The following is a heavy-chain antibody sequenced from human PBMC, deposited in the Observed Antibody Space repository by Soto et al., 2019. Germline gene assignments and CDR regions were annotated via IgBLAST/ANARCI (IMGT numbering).Heavy chain of an antibody. Sequence: PGETLKISCKGSGYSFTSYWIGWVRQMPGKGLEGMGIIYPGDSDTRYSPSFQGQVTISADKSISPDYLQWSSLKASDTAMYSCARQGGYTGDGMDVWGQGTTVTVPS. D-gene: IGHD5-12*01. CDR2: IYPGDSDT. V-gene: IGHV5-51*01. CDR1: GYSFTSYW. CDR3: ARQGGYTGDGMDV. J-gene: IGHJ6*02.